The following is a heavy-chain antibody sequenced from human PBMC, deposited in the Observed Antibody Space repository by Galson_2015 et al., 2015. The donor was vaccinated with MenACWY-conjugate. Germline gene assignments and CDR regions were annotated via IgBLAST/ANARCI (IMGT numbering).Heavy chain of an antibody. CDR3: ASQIWVQMERRRPFDF. J-gene: IGHJ3*01. Sequence: SLRLSCAASGFNFNIYWMHWVRQAPGKGLMWVSHINSDVVSTSYADSVKGRFSISRDNAKSTLYLQMNNLRAEDTAVYYCASQIWVQMERRRPFDFWGQGTMVTVS. CDR2: INSDVVST. CDR1: GFNFNIYW. D-gene: IGHD1-1*01. V-gene: IGHV3-74*01.